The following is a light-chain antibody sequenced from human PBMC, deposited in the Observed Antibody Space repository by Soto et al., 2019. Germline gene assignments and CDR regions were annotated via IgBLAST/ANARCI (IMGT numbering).Light chain of an antibody. CDR3: QQYGSSPVT. Sequence: EIVLTQSPGTLSLSPGERATLSCRDSQSVSNNYLVWYQHKPGQVPRLLISGASKRATGIPDRFSGSGSGTVFTLTISRLEPEDFAVYFCQQYGSSPVTFGPGTKVDVK. CDR2: GAS. V-gene: IGKV3-20*01. J-gene: IGKJ3*01. CDR1: QSVSNNY.